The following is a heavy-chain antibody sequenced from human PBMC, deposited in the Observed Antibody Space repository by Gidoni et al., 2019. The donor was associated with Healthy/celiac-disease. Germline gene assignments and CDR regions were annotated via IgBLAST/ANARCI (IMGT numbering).Heavy chain of an antibody. Sequence: EVQLVESGGGLVKPGGSLRLACSASGFTFSSYSMNWVRQAPGKGLEWVSSISSSSSYIYYADSVKGRFTISRDNAKNSLYLQMNSLRAEDTAVYYFARGSQYSSSWYYFDYWGQGTLVTVSS. CDR1: GFTFSSYS. CDR2: ISSSSSYI. D-gene: IGHD6-13*01. V-gene: IGHV3-21*01. CDR3: ARGSQYSSSWYYFDY. J-gene: IGHJ4*02.